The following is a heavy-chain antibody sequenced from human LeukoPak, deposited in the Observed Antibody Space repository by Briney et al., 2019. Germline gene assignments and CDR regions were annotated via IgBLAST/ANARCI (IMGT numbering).Heavy chain of an antibody. CDR2: IRTDGSEK. J-gene: IGHJ3*02. CDR1: GFTFSNYW. D-gene: IGHD2-2*01. V-gene: IGHV3-7*01. Sequence: QPGGSLRLSCEGSGFTFSNYWMGWVRQAPGKGLQWVANIRTDGSEKYYVDSVKGRFTISRDNAKNSLYLQMNSLRAEDTAVYYCARDEAQVVPTGLPPTFDAIDIWGQGTLVIVSS. CDR3: ARDEAQVVPTGLPPTFDAIDI.